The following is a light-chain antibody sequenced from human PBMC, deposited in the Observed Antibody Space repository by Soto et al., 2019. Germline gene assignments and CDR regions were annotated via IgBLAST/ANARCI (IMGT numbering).Light chain of an antibody. V-gene: IGLV2-23*02. J-gene: IGLJ1*01. CDR2: EVS. CDR1: SSDVGSYNL. Sequence: QSVLTQPASVSGSPGQSITISCTGTSSDVGSYNLVSWYQQHPGKAPKLMIYEVSKRPSGVSNRFSGSKSGNTASLSISVLQAEDEADYYCCSYAGSSLYVFGTGTKVTVL. CDR3: CSYAGSSLYV.